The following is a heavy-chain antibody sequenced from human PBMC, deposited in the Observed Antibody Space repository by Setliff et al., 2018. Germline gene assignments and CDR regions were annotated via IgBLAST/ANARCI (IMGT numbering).Heavy chain of an antibody. Sequence: SETLSLTCSVSGGSISSTTYYWGWIRQPPGKGLEWIGNIYYSGSTNYNPSLKSRVTISVDTSKNQFSLKLSSVTAADTAVYYCARVPRFTDTRNAFDIWGQGTMVTVSS. CDR1: GGSISSTTYY. D-gene: IGHD5-18*01. CDR2: IYYSGST. CDR3: ARVPRFTDTRNAFDI. J-gene: IGHJ3*02. V-gene: IGHV4-39*07.